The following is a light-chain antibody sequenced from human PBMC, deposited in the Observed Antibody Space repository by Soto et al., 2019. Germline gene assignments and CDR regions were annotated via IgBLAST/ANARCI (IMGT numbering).Light chain of an antibody. CDR2: DNH. J-gene: IGLJ2*01. V-gene: IGLV1-51*01. CDR1: SSNIGNTR. Sequence: QSVLTQPPSVSAAPGQKVTISCSGTSSNIGNTRVSWYQHLPGAAPKLLIFDNHERPSGIPDRFSGSKSGTSATLDITGLQTGDEADYYCGTLDNSLSVVVFGGGTKLTVL. CDR3: GTLDNSLSVVV.